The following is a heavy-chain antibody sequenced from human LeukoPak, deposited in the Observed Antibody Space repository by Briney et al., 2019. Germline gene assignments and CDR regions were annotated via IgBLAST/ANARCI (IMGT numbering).Heavy chain of an antibody. D-gene: IGHD2/OR15-2a*01. V-gene: IGHV3-23*01. CDR1: GFTFSSYW. Sequence: GGSLRLSCAASGFTFSSYWMSWVRQAPGKGLEWVSAISGSGGSTYYADSVKGRFTISRDNSKNTLYLQMNSLRAEDTAVYYCAKGRIRGGAFDYWGQGTLVTVSS. J-gene: IGHJ4*02. CDR3: AKGRIRGGAFDY. CDR2: ISGSGGST.